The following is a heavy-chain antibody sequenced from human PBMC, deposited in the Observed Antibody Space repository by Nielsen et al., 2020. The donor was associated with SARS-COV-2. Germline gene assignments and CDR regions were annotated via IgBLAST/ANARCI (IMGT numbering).Heavy chain of an antibody. J-gene: IGHJ4*02. CDR2: ISYDGSNK. Sequence: WIRQPPGKGLEWVAVISYDGSNKYYADSVKGRFTISRDNSKNTLYLQMNSLKVEDLAVYYCARLGATTAAGRLDYWGQGALVTVSS. D-gene: IGHD6-13*01. V-gene: IGHV3-33*05. CDR3: ARLGATTAAGRLDY.